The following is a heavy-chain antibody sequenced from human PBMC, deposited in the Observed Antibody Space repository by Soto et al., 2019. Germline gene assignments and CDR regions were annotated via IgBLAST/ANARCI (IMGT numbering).Heavy chain of an antibody. D-gene: IGHD4-4*01. V-gene: IGHV4-61*01. CDR2: IYYSGPS. CDR3: ARGYSHYAQ. J-gene: IGHJ4*02. CDR1: GGSVSRDSNF. Sequence: PSETLSLTCTVSGGSVSRDSNFWSWIRQPPGKGLEWIGYIYYSGPSRYNPSLERRVTIPIDSSQNQVSLTLTSVTAAHTAVYYCARGYSHYAQWDRETRVTIAS.